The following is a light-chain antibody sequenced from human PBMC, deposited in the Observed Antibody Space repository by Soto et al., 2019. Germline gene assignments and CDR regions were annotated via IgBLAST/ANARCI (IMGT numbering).Light chain of an antibody. CDR1: QSISSW. J-gene: IGKJ1*01. Sequence: EIQITQSPSTLSASVAASATITRRASQSISSWLAWYPQKPGNAPKLLIYKASSLESGVPSRFSGSGSGTEFTLTISSLQPDDFATYYGQKYNSYSLCTFAQETRVDIK. CDR2: KAS. V-gene: IGKV1-5*03. CDR3: QKYNSYSLCT.